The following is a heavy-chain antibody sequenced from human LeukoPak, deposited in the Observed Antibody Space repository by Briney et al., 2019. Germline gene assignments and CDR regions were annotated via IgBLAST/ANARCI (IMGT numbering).Heavy chain of an antibody. CDR2: IYYSGST. Sequence: PSETLSLTCTVSGGSISSYYWSWIRQPPGKGLEWIGYIYYSGSTNYNPSLKSRVTISVDTSKNQFSLKLSSVTAADTAVYYCARDAHYDYVWGGPAYYFDYWGQGTLVTVSS. CDR1: GGSISSYY. D-gene: IGHD3-16*01. CDR3: ARDAHYDYVWGGPAYYFDY. V-gene: IGHV4-59*01. J-gene: IGHJ4*02.